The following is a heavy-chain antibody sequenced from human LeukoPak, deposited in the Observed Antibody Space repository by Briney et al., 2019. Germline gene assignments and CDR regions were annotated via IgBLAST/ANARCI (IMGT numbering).Heavy chain of an antibody. V-gene: IGHV3-30*04. CDR3: ARSGEMVPLFDY. CDR1: GFTFSSYA. D-gene: IGHD3-10*01. J-gene: IGHJ4*02. CDR2: ISYDGSNK. Sequence: GRSLRLSCAASGFTFSSYAMHWVRQAPGKGLEWVAVISYDGSNKYYADSVKGRFTISRDNSKNTLYLRMNSLRAEDTAVYYCARSGEMVPLFDYWGQGTLVTVSS.